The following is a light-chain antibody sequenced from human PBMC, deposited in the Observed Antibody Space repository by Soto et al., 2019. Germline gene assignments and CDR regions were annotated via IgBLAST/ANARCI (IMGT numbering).Light chain of an antibody. J-gene: IGKJ1*01. CDR2: DAN. V-gene: IGKV3-20*01. CDR3: QQCAYSPRT. Sequence: PGARATLSCRASQTVANNYLAWYQQKPGQAPRLVIYDANRRATGLPDRFTGSGSGTDFTLTIARLEPDDFAVYYCQQCAYSPRTFGQGTKVEIK. CDR1: QTVANNY.